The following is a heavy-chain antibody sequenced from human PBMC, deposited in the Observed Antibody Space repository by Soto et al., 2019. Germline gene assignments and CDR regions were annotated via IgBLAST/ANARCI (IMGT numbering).Heavy chain of an antibody. CDR1: GYTFTSYG. J-gene: IGHJ6*02. V-gene: IGHV1-18*01. Sequence: QIQLVQSGAEVKKPGASVKVSCKASGYTFTSYGISWVGQATGQGLEWMGRISAYNGNTNYAQKLQVRVTMTTDTSTSTADLELRSLRSDDTAVYYWVRWWVPAAMWYYYYGMDVWGQGTTVSVSS. CDR3: VRWWVPAAMWYYYYGMDV. D-gene: IGHD2-2*01. CDR2: ISAYNGNT.